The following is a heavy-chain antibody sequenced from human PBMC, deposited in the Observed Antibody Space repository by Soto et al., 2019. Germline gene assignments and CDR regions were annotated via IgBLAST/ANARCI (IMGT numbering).Heavy chain of an antibody. CDR3: SSSRGYRSGYYDY. Sequence: ASVKVSCKASGYRFTNYGMSWVRQAPGRGHEWMGWISPSNLNTTYAHKLQGRLTMPTHTSTSTAYMQLSSLRSDDTAVYFFSSSRGYRSGYYDYCSQGSLVTVSS. D-gene: IGHD5-18*01. J-gene: IGHJ4*02. CDR1: GYRFTNYG. V-gene: IGHV1-18*01. CDR2: ISPSNLNT.